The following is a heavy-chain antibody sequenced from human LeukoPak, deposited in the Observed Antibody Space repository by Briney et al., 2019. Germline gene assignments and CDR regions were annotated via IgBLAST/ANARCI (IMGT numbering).Heavy chain of an antibody. CDR1: GFTVSSNY. Sequence: GGSLRLSCAASGFTVSSNYMSWVRQAPGKGLEWVSVMYSGDSVYYADSVKGRFTISRDNSKNTLYLKMNSLRAEDTAVYYCARNLGATGPHDAFDIWGQGTMVTVSS. V-gene: IGHV3-53*01. CDR3: ARNLGATGPHDAFDI. J-gene: IGHJ3*02. CDR2: MYSGDSV. D-gene: IGHD1-26*01.